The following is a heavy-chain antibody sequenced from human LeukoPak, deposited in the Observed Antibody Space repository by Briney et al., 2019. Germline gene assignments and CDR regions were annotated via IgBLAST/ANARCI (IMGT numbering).Heavy chain of an antibody. V-gene: IGHV4-59*01. CDR1: GGSISSYY. Sequence: NPSETLSLTCTVSGGSISSYYWSWIRQPPGKGLEWIGYIYYSGSTNYNPSLKSRVTISVDTSKNQFSLKLSSVTAADTAVYYCARVDSSSWYGLIDYWGQGTLVTVPS. J-gene: IGHJ4*02. D-gene: IGHD6-13*01. CDR3: ARVDSSSWYGLIDY. CDR2: IYYSGST.